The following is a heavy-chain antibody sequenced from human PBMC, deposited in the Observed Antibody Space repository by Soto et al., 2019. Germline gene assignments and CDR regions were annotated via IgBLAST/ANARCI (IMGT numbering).Heavy chain of an antibody. J-gene: IGHJ6*02. V-gene: IGHV4-59*08. CDR3: ARQGFGELPGLVDV. Sequence: QVQLQESGPGLVKPSETLSLTCTISGGPMNNYYCSWFRQPRGQGLEWIGYMGYNGFTRYNPSLRXXVXXSLDTAKNQFSLNLRSVTAADTSLYYCARQGFGELPGLVDVWGQGITVTVSS. CDR2: MGYNGFT. CDR1: GGPMNNYY. D-gene: IGHD3-10*01.